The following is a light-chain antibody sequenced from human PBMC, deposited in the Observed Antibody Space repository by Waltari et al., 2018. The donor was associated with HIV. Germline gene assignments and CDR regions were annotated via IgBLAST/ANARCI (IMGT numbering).Light chain of an antibody. CDR2: EVS. CDR1: SSNIGSNA. CDR3: CSYAGSSTYV. V-gene: IGLV2-23*02. J-gene: IGLJ1*01. Sequence: QSVLTQSPSASGTPGQRVTISCSGSSSNIGSNAVDWYQHLPGTAPKLMIYEVSKRPSGVSNRFSGSKSGNTASLTISGLQAEDEADYYCCSYAGSSTYVFGTGTKVTVL.